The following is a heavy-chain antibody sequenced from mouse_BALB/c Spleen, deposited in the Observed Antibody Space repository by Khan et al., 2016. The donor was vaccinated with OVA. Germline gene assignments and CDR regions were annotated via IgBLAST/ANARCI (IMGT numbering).Heavy chain of an antibody. CDR3: AKDPPYYGMDY. Sequence: VQLKQSGPGLVAPSQSLSITCTVSGFSLTDYAVSWIRQPPGKGLEWLGVIWAGGSKYYYSVLKSRLSISKDNSKSQVFLKVNSLQNDDTAMYYCAKDPPYYGMDYWGQGTSVTVSS. CDR2: IWAGGSK. CDR1: GFSLTDYA. V-gene: IGHV2-6-5*01. J-gene: IGHJ4*01.